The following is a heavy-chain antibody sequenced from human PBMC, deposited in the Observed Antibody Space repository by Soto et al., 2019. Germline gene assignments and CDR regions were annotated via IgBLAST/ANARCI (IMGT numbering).Heavy chain of an antibody. CDR1: GGSISSYY. CDR3: ARGDYYGSGSYPFDC. V-gene: IGHV4-59*01. J-gene: IGHJ4*02. CDR2: IHYSGST. D-gene: IGHD3-10*01. Sequence: QVQLQESGPGLVKPSETLSLTCTVSGGSISSYYWSWIRQPPGKGLEWIGYIHYSGSTNYRPTLNSRVTTPLYTFKIQSSLKLSSVTAAVTAVYYCARGDYYGSGSYPFDCWGQGTLVTVSS.